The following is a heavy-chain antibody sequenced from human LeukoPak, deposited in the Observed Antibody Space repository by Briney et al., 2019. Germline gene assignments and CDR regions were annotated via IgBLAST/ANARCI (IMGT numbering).Heavy chain of an antibody. CDR2: ISGSGGST. V-gene: IGHV3-23*01. D-gene: IGHD6-6*01. CDR1: GFTFSSYA. J-gene: IGHJ6*02. CDR3: AKDLASQLGRGFYYYYGMDV. Sequence: GGSLRLSCAASGFTFSSYAMSWVRQAPGKGLEWVSAISGSGGSTYYADSVKGRFTISRDNSKNTLYLQMNSLGAEDTAVYYCAKDLASQLGRGFYYYYGMDVWGQGTTVTVSS.